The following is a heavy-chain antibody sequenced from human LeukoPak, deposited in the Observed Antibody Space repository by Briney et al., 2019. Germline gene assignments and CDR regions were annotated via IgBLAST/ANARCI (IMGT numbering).Heavy chain of an antibody. CDR2: INPNSGGT. Sequence: GASVKVSCKASGYTFTGYYMHWVRQAPGQGLEWMGWINPNSGGTNYAQKFQGRVTMTRDTSISTAYMELSRLRSDDTAVYYCAREPTVAGTSFHYWRQGTLVTVSS. V-gene: IGHV1-2*02. CDR1: GYTFTGYY. D-gene: IGHD6-19*01. CDR3: AREPTVAGTSFHY. J-gene: IGHJ4*02.